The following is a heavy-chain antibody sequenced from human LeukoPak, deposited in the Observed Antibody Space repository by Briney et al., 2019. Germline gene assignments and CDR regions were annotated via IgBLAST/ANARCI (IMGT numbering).Heavy chain of an antibody. CDR3: ARDTGDYPYYFDY. CDR2: MHFSGAT. CDR1: GDSIGRYF. J-gene: IGHJ4*02. Sequence: SETLSLTCTVSGDSIGRYFWSWIRQSPTKGVEWLGYMHFSGATNYNPSLKSRVTISVDTSKKEFSLNLTSVTAADTAVYFCARDTGDYPYYFDYWGQGILVTVSS. D-gene: IGHD3-9*01. V-gene: IGHV4-59*01.